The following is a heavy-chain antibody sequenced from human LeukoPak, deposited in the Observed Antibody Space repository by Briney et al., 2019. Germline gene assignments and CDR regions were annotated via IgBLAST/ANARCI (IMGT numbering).Heavy chain of an antibody. Sequence: GASVKVSCKASGYTFTRYGMSWVRQAPGQGLEWMGWISGSNGNTNYAQKLQGRVTMTTDTSTSTAYMELRSLRSDDTAVYYCARQGVTAAENNYFYYYMDFWGKGTTVTVSS. CDR3: ARQGVTAAENNYFYYYMDF. D-gene: IGHD6-13*01. CDR2: ISGSNGNT. J-gene: IGHJ6*03. CDR1: GYTFTRYG. V-gene: IGHV1-18*01.